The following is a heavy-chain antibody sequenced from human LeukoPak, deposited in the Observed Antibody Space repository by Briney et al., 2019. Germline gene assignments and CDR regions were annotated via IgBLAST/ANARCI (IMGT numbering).Heavy chain of an antibody. CDR3: ASGSNYEGWFDP. CDR1: GYTFTSYD. CDR2: MNPNSGNT. V-gene: IGHV1-8*03. J-gene: IGHJ5*02. Sequence: GASVKVSCKASGYTFTSYDINWVRQATGQGLEWMGWMNPNSGNTGYAQKFQGRVTITRNTSISTAYMELSSLRSEDTAVYYCASGSNYEGWFDPWGRGTLVTVSS. D-gene: IGHD4-11*01.